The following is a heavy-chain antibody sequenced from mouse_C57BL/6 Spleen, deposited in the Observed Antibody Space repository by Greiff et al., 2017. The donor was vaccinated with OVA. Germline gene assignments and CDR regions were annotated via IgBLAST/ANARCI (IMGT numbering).Heavy chain of an antibody. CDR2: LPPSSGYT. CDR3: ARNYYGSSYFDY. Sequence: VQLQQSGASLSTPGDPFPLDCKAAVSPFPPSLLPLPTQRPLQVLSFLCSLPPSSGYTNYNQKFNDKATLTADKSSSTAYMQLSSLTYEDSAVYYCARNYYGSSYFDYWGQGTTLTVSS. V-gene: IGHV1-7*01. D-gene: IGHD1-1*01. J-gene: IGHJ2*01. CDR1: VSPFPPSL.